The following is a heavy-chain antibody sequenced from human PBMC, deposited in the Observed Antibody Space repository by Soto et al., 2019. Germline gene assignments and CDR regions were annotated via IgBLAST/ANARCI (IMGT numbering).Heavy chain of an antibody. J-gene: IGHJ4*02. CDR3: ARGFPDKKVVDF. V-gene: IGHV3-48*02. CDR1: GFTFSDFS. Sequence: EVLLVDSGGDLVQPGGSLRLSCAASGFTFSDFSMNWVRQAPGKGLEWVAYISGDSSTKYYTDSVKARFTISRDNARNSLALQLTSLRDEDTALYYFARGFPDKKVVDFWGKGTLVTVSS. CDR2: ISGDSSTK.